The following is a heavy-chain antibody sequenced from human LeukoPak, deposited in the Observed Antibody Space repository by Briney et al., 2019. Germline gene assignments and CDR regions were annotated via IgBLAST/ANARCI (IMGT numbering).Heavy chain of an antibody. Sequence: GGSLRLSCAASGFTFSSYAMHWVRQAPGKGLEWVAVISYDGSNKYYADSVKGRFTISRDNSKNTLYLQMNSLRAEDTAVYYCARGGFIGGGGEAIDYWGQGTLVTVSS. J-gene: IGHJ4*02. CDR3: ARGGFIGGGGEAIDY. CDR2: ISYDGSNK. V-gene: IGHV3-30-3*01. CDR1: GFTFSSYA. D-gene: IGHD3-16*02.